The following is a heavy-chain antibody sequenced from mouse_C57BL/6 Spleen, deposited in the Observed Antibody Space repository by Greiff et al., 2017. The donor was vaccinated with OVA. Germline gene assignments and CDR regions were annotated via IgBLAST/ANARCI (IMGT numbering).Heavy chain of an antibody. CDR1: GYSITSGYY. CDR2: ISYDGSN. V-gene: IGHV3-6*01. CDR3: ARLGSSWYYYAMDY. D-gene: IGHD1-1*01. J-gene: IGHJ4*01. Sequence: EVKLQESGPGLVKPSQSLSLTCSVTGYSITSGYYWNWIRQFPGNKLEWMGYISYDGSNNYNPSLKNRISITRDTSKNKFFLKLNSVTTEDTATDYCARLGSSWYYYAMDYWGQGTSVTVSS.